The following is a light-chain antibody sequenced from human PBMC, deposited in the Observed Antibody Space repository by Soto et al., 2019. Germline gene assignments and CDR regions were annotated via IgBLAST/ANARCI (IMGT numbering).Light chain of an antibody. V-gene: IGLV2-14*01. CDR1: SSDIGGYNY. CDR3: ASYTSAITYV. CDR2: EVS. J-gene: IGLJ1*01. Sequence: QSVLTQPASVSGSPGQSITISCSGTSSDIGGYNYVSWYQQHPGKAPKLMIYEVSYRPSGVSDRFSGSKSATTASLTISGLQAEDEADYYCASYTSAITYVFGTGTKVTVL.